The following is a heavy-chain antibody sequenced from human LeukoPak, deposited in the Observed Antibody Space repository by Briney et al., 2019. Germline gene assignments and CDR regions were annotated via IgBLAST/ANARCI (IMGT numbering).Heavy chain of an antibody. J-gene: IGHJ4*02. D-gene: IGHD3-22*01. CDR2: ISYDGSNK. CDR3: AKDRSLDDSSLVPDY. CDR1: GFTFSSYA. V-gene: IGHV3-30*04. Sequence: GGSLRLSCAASGFTFSSYAMHWVRQAPGKGLEWVAVISYDGSNKYYADSVKGRFTISRDNSKNTLYLQMNSLRAEDTAVYYCAKDRSLDDSSLVPDYWGQGTLVTVSS.